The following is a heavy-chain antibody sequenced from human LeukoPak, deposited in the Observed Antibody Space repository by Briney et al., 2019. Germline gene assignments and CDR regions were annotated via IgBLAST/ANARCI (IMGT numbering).Heavy chain of an antibody. Sequence: PGGSLRLSCAASGFTFSDYYMSWIRQAPGKGLEWVSYISSSGSTIYYADSVKGRFTISRDNAKNSLYLQMNSLRAEDTAVYYCARDRSTYYYDSSGYGYYYYYMDVWGKGTTVTVSS. J-gene: IGHJ6*03. CDR1: GFTFSDYY. CDR3: ARDRSTYYYDSSGYGYYYYYMDV. D-gene: IGHD3-22*01. V-gene: IGHV3-11*04. CDR2: ISSSGSTI.